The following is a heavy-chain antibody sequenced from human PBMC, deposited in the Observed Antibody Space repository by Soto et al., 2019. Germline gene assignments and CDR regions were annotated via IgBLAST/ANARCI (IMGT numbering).Heavy chain of an antibody. CDR2: INPSGGST. J-gene: IGHJ5*02. Sequence: GASVKVSCKASGYTFTSYYMHWVRQAPGQGLEWMGIINPSGGSTSYAQKFQGRVTMTRDTSTSTVYMELSSLRSEDTAVYYCARDRSSIAGPGEFDPWGQGTLVTVSS. V-gene: IGHV1-46*01. CDR3: ARDRSSIAGPGEFDP. CDR1: GYTFTSYY. D-gene: IGHD6-6*01.